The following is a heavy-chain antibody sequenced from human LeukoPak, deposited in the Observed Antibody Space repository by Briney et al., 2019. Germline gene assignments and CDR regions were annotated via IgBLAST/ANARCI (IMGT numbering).Heavy chain of an antibody. V-gene: IGHV4-39*07. CDR2: ICYIGTT. Sequence: TSETLSLTCTVSGGSISSSSYYWGWIRQPPGKGLEWIGSICYIGTTYYNPSLKSRVTISVDTSRNQFSLKLTSVTAADTAVYYCAALLWFSEFSGVVRAFDIWGQQTMVTVSS. CDR1: GGSISSSSYY. CDR3: AALLWFSEFSGVVRAFDI. J-gene: IGHJ3*02. D-gene: IGHD3-10*01.